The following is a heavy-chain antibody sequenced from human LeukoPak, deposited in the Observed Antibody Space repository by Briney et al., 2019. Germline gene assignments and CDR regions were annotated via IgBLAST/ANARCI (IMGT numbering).Heavy chain of an antibody. CDR1: GYSFTSYW. CDR2: IYPGDSDT. CDR3: ARGRGSGSYYMDV. Sequence: GESLKISCKGSGYSFTSYWIGWVRQMPGKGLESMGIIYPGDSDTRYSSSFQGQVTISAGKSISTAYLQWSSLKASDTAMYYCARGRGSGSYYMDVWGKGTTVTISS. V-gene: IGHV5-51*01. D-gene: IGHD3-10*01. J-gene: IGHJ6*03.